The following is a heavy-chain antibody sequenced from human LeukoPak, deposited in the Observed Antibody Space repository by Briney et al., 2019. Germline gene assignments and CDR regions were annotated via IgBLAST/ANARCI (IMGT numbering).Heavy chain of an antibody. J-gene: IGHJ4*02. CDR1: GYTLSELS. Sequence: ASVKVSCKISGYTLSELSMHWVRQAPGKGLEWMGGFEPESAEIIHAQKFQGRVTMTEDTPTDTAYLELSSLKSEDTAVYYCAAGTYYSLTTVYWGQGTLVTVSS. CDR2: FEPESAEI. D-gene: IGHD3-10*01. V-gene: IGHV1-24*01. CDR3: AAGTYYSLTTVY.